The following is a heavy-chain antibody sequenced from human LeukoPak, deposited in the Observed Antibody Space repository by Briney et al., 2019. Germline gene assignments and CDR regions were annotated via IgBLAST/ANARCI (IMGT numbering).Heavy chain of an antibody. CDR2: IYYSGST. J-gene: IGHJ6*03. D-gene: IGHD3-9*01. V-gene: IGHV4-39*07. CDR3: ARGGRYFDWLFSHYYYMDV. CDR1: GGSISSSSYY. Sequence: PSETLSLTCTVSGGSISSSSYYWGWIRQPPGKGLEWIGSIYYSGSTYYNPSLKSRVTISVDTSKNQFSLKLSSVTAADTAVYYCARGGRYFDWLFSHYYYMDVWGKGTTVTISS.